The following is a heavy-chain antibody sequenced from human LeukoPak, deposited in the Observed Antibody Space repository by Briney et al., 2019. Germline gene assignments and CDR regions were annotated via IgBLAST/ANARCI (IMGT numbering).Heavy chain of an antibody. J-gene: IGHJ1*01. Sequence: PETLSLTCTGSGGSISSSRYYWGWIRQPPGKGLEWIGNVYYGGSTYYNPSLKSRVTISVDTSKNQFSLKLSSVTAADTAVYYCAGGPAGGYFQHWGQGTLVAVSS. CDR2: VYYGGST. D-gene: IGHD2-15*01. CDR1: GGSISSSRYY. V-gene: IGHV4-39*01. CDR3: AGGPAGGYFQH.